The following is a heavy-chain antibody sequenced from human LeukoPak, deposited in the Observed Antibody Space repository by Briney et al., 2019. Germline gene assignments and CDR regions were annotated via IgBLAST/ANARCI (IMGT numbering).Heavy chain of an antibody. V-gene: IGHV4-59*01. CDR2: IYYSGST. D-gene: IGHD6-6*01. CDR3: ARAASIAARPSAFDI. Sequence: SETLSPTCTVSGGSISSYYWSWIRQPPGKGLEWIGYIYYSGSTNYNPSLKSRVTISVDTSKNQFSLKLSSVTAADTAVYYCARAASIAARPSAFDIWGQGTMVTVSS. CDR1: GGSISSYY. J-gene: IGHJ3*02.